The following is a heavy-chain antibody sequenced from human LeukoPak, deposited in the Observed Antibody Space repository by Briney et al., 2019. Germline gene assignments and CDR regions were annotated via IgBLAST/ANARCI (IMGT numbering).Heavy chain of an antibody. Sequence: GVSLKISCKGSGYSFTSYWIGWVRPMPGKGLEWMGIIYPGDSDTRYSPSFQGQVTISADKSISTAYLQWSSLRASDTAMYYCARGGWELLAYYYMDVWGKGTTVTVSS. CDR1: GYSFTSYW. V-gene: IGHV5-51*01. D-gene: IGHD1-26*01. CDR2: IYPGDSDT. J-gene: IGHJ6*03. CDR3: ARGGWELLAYYYMDV.